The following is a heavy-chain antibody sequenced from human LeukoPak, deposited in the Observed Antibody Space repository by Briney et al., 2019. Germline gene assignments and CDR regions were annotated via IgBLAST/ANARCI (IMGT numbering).Heavy chain of an antibody. CDR3: ARDLGSSRPRVFDY. V-gene: IGHV3-30*03. J-gene: IGHJ4*02. CDR1: GFTFSSYG. CDR2: ISYDGSNK. D-gene: IGHD2-2*01. Sequence: GGSLRLSCAASGFTFSSYGMHWVRQAPGKGLEWVAVISYDGSNKYYADSVKGRFTISRDNSKNTLYLQMNSLRAEDTAVYYCARDLGSSRPRVFDYWGQGTLVTVSS.